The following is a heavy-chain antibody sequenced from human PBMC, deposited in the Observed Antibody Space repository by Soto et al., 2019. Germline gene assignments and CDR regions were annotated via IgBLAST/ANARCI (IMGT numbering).Heavy chain of an antibody. CDR2: ISSSSSYI. CDR1: GFTFSSYS. CDR3: ARVTQRKNWNHALNYYYGMDV. V-gene: IGHV3-21*01. Sequence: LRLSCAASGFTFSSYSMNWVRQAPGKGLEWVSSISSSSSYIYYADSVKGRFTISRDNAKNSLYLQMNSLRAEDTAVYYCARVTQRKNWNHALNYYYGMDVWGQGTTVTVSS. J-gene: IGHJ6*02. D-gene: IGHD1-1*01.